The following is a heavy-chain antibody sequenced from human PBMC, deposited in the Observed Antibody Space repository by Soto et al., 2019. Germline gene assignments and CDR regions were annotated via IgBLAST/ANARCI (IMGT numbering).Heavy chain of an antibody. V-gene: IGHV1-2*04. CDR2: INPNSGGT. Sequence: ASVKVSCKASGYTFTGYYMHWVRQAPGQGLEWMGWINPNSGGTNYAQKFQGWVTMTRDTSISTAYMELSRLRSDDTAVYYCASTLNIPMPRGAISAMDVWGQGTTVTVSS. J-gene: IGHJ6*02. D-gene: IGHD3-10*01. CDR3: ASTLNIPMPRGAISAMDV. CDR1: GYTFTGYY.